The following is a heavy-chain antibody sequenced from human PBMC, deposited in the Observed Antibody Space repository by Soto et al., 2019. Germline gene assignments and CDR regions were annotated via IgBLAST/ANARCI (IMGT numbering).Heavy chain of an antibody. J-gene: IGHJ6*02. CDR2: LRSRADSYAT. CDR1: GFSFSGSA. CDR3: TRLDTGGYYSPYYYFGMDV. V-gene: IGHV3-73*01. D-gene: IGHD3-22*01. Sequence: GGSLRLSCAASGFSFSGSAVHWVRQASGKGLEWVGRLRSRADSYATAYAASIKGRFTISRDDSNDTAYLQMNSLKTEDTAVYYCTRLDTGGYYSPYYYFGMDVWGQGTTVTGSS.